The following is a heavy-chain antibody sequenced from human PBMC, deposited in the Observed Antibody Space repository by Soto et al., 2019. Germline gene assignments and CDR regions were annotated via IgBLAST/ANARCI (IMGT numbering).Heavy chain of an antibody. CDR3: AREGAILGVVPYYGMDV. D-gene: IGHD3-3*01. V-gene: IGHV1-18*04. J-gene: IGHJ6*01. CDR1: GYTFTSYG. Sequence: ASVKVSCKASGYTFTSYGISWVRQAPGQGLEWMGWSSASNGNRNYAQKLQGGVTMTTDTSTSTAYRELRSLRSDDTAVYYCAREGAILGVVPYYGMDVCGQGTKVTVSS. CDR2: SSASNGNR.